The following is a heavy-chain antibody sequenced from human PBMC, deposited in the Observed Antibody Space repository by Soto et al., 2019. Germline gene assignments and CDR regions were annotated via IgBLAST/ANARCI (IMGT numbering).Heavy chain of an antibody. J-gene: IGHJ6*02. Sequence: GASVKVSCKASGGTFSSYAISCVRQSPGQGLEWMGGIIPIFGTANYAQKFQGRVTITADESTSTAYMELSSLRSEDTAVYYCARGPGPQRDYYYYYGMDVWGQGTTVTVSS. V-gene: IGHV1-69*13. CDR3: ARGPGPQRDYYYYYGMDV. CDR1: GGTFSSYA. CDR2: IIPIFGTA.